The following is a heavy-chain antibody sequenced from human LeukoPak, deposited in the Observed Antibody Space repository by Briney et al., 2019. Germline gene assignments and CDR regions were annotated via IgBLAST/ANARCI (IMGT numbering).Heavy chain of an antibody. V-gene: IGHV3-73*01. D-gene: IGHD3-22*01. Sequence: GGSLRLSCGVSGFNFSVSDFHWVRQASGTGLEWVGRIRSKANNYATAYGASVKGRFTISRDDSKNTTYLQMNSLKAEDTAVYYCARGNYASTGPGALDIWGQGTMVTVSS. CDR2: IRSKANNYAT. J-gene: IGHJ3*02. CDR3: ARGNYASTGPGALDI. CDR1: GFNFSVSD.